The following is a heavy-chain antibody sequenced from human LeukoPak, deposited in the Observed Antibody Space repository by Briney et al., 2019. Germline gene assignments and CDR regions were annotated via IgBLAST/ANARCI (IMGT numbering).Heavy chain of an antibody. CDR3: ARVQGGGYRTADS. J-gene: IGHJ4*02. CDR2: INNSSSYI. Sequence: GGSLRLSCAASGFTFSTYSMHWVRQAPGKGLEWVSSINNSSSYIYYADSVKGRFTISRDNSKNTLFLQMNSLRDEDTAMYYCARVQGGGYRTADSWGQGTLVTVSS. D-gene: IGHD6-19*01. CDR1: GFTFSTYS. V-gene: IGHV3-21*01.